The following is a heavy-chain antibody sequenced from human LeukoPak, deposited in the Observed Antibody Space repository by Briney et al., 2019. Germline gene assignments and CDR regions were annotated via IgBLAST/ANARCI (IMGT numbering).Heavy chain of an antibody. CDR1: GFTFSSYW. CDR2: INTDGSST. CDR3: ARRAEVYYDFWSGSGTDTNNWFDP. Sequence: PGGSLRLSCAASGFTFSSYWMHWVRQAPGKGLVWVSRINTDGSSTSYADSVKGRFTISRDNAKNTLYLQMNSLRAEDTAVYYCARRAEVYYDFWSGSGTDTNNWFDPWGQGTLVTVSS. D-gene: IGHD3-3*01. V-gene: IGHV3-74*01. J-gene: IGHJ5*02.